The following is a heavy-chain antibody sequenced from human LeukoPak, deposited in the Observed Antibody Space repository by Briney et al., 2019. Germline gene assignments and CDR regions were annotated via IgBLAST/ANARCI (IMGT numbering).Heavy chain of an antibody. CDR1: GGSISSGDYY. CDR2: IYYSGST. V-gene: IGHV4-61*08. D-gene: IGHD2-15*01. CDR3: ARDEGDGSYFDN. Sequence: KSSETLSLTCTVSGGSISSGDYYWSWIRQPPGKGLEWIGYIYYSGSTNYNPSLKSRVTISVDTSKNQFSLKLSSVTAADTAVYYCARDEGDGSYFDNWGQGTLVTVSS. J-gene: IGHJ4*02.